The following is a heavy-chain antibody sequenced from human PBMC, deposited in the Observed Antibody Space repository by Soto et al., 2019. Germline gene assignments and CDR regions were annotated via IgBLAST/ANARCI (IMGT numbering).Heavy chain of an antibody. CDR3: SRVNYGDYGGVYDY. D-gene: IGHD4-17*01. V-gene: IGHV3-74*01. CDR1: GFTVSSYL. CDR2: INSDGSST. Sequence: GGSLRLSCAASGFTVSSYLMHWVRQAPGKGLVWVSRINSDGSSTSFADSVKGRFTISRDNAKNTLYLQMNSLRAEDTAVYYCSRVNYGDYGGVYDYWGQGSLVTVSS. J-gene: IGHJ4*02.